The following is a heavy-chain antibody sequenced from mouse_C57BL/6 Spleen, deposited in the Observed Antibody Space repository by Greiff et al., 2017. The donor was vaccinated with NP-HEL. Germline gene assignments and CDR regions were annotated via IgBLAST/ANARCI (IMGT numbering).Heavy chain of an antibody. CDR2: IYPGDGDT. V-gene: IGHV1-82*01. CDR1: GYAFSSSW. D-gene: IGHD1-1*01. CDR3: AGRSSYWYFDV. J-gene: IGHJ1*03. Sequence: VQLQQSGPELVKPGASVKISCKASGYAFSSSWMNWVKQRPGKGLEWIGRIYPGDGDTNYNGKFKGKATLTADKSSCTAYMQLSSLTSEDSAVYFCAGRSSYWYFDVWGTGTTVTVSS.